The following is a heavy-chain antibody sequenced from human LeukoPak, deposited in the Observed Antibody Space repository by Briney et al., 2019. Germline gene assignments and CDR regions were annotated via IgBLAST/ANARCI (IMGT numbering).Heavy chain of an antibody. D-gene: IGHD3-10*01. J-gene: IGHJ4*02. CDR3: ARDPSVRGVNYYFDY. V-gene: IGHV1-46*01. CDR2: INPSGGST. Sequence: ASVKVSCKASGYTFTSYYMHWVRQAPGQGLEWMGIINPSGGSTSYAQKFQGRVTMTRDTSTSTVYMELSSPRSEDTAVYYCARDPSVRGVNYYFDYWGQGTLVTVSS. CDR1: GYTFTSYY.